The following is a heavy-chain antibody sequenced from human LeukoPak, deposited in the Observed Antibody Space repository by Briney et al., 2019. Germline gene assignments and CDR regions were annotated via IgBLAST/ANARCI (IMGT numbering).Heavy chain of an antibody. CDR3: VGDNYGMDV. Sequence: GGSLRLSCSASGFNFNNYAMYWVRQAPGKELELVSVAHGNGGNTHYADFVEGRFSISRDYSKNTLYLQLSSLRVEDTAVYYCVGDNYGMDVWGQGTTVTVSS. CDR2: AHGNGGNT. V-gene: IGHV3-64D*06. D-gene: IGHD2-15*01. J-gene: IGHJ6*02. CDR1: GFNFNNYA.